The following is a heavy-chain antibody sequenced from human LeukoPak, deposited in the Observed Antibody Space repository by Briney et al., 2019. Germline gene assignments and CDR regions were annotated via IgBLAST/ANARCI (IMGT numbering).Heavy chain of an antibody. CDR1: GGCLSSY. CDR3: RRDRGVWTEGAYYGNWFDP. CDR2: INTSGST. D-gene: IGHD3/OR15-3a*01. V-gene: IGHV4-4*07. J-gene: IGHJ5*02. Sequence: SEPLCRTCTVSGGCLSSYRSWIRPPAGKGLAWIGRINTSGSTNYNPSLKSRVTMSVDTSKNQSSSQLSSVTAADTAVYYCRRDRGVWTEGAYYGNWFDPWGQGTLVTVSS.